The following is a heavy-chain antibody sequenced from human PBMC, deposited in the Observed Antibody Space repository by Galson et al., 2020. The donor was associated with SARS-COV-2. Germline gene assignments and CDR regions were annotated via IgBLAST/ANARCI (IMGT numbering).Heavy chain of an antibody. CDR3: AREVPGQYASGWKAYYFDY. V-gene: IGHV4-4*07. Sequence: ETSETLSLICTVSGGSISGYYWSWIRQPAGKGLEWIGRIYSSGSTDYNPSLKSRVTMSLDTSKNQFSLRLSSLTAADRAVYYCAREVPGQYASGWKAYYFDYWGQGILVTVSS. CDR1: GGSISGYY. D-gene: IGHD6-19*01. CDR2: IYSSGST. J-gene: IGHJ4*02.